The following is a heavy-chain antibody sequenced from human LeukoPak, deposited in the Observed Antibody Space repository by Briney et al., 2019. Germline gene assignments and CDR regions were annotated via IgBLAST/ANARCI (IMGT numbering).Heavy chain of an antibody. CDR2: IYHSGST. CDR3: ARLLGY. V-gene: IGHV4-38-2*02. J-gene: IGHJ4*02. Sequence: SETLSLTCTVSGYSISSGYYWGWIRQPPGKGLEWIGSIYHSGSTYYNPSLKSRVTISVDTSKNQFSLKLSSVTAADTAVYYCARLLGYWGQGTLVTVSS. CDR1: GYSISSGYY. D-gene: IGHD3-16*01.